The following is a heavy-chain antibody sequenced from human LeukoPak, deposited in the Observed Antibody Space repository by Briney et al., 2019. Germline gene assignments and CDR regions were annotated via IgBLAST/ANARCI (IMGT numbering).Heavy chain of an antibody. D-gene: IGHD6-6*01. CDR2: APDSGST. CDR1: TDSMSDYF. CDR3: ARSVYSHSSPVDY. V-gene: IGHV4-59*01. Sequence: SETLSLTCTVSTDSMSDYFWTWNRQPPGKGMEWNGYAPDSGSTTYNPSLKSRVTISVDSSTTHFSLRLTSVTAADAAVYYCARSVYSHSSPVDYWGPGTLVTVSS. J-gene: IGHJ4*02.